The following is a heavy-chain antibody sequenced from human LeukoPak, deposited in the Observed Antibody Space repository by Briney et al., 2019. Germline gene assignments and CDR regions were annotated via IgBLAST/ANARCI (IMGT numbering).Heavy chain of an antibody. J-gene: IGHJ4*02. CDR3: ARDPYGSGSSDY. CDR1: GFTVSSNY. D-gene: IGHD3-10*01. CDR2: IYSGGST. Sequence: GGSLRLSCAASGFTVSSNYMSWVRQAPGKGLEGVSVIYSGGSTYYADSVKGRFTISRDNSKNTLYLQMNSLRAEDTAVYYCARDPYGSGSSDYWGQGTLVTVSS. V-gene: IGHV3-53*01.